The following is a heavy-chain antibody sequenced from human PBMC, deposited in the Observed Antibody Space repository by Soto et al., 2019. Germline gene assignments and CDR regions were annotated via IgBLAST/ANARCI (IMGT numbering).Heavy chain of an antibody. J-gene: IGHJ4*02. Sequence: QVQLQESGPGLVKPSQTLSLICTVSGGSISSVDYYWSWIRQPPGKGLEWIGYIYYSGSTFYNSSRRSRLTISLDTSKSRFSLKTTSVTAAGTAVYYCAGILSYGGTSHVDYWGQGTLVTVSS. D-gene: IGHD4-17*01. CDR1: GGSISSVDYY. CDR2: IYYSGST. CDR3: AGILSYGGTSHVDY. V-gene: IGHV4-30-4*01.